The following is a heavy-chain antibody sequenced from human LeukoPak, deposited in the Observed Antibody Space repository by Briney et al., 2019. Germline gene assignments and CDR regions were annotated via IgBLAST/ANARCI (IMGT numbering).Heavy chain of an antibody. CDR3: ARDEAHRIIAALFDY. J-gene: IGHJ4*02. CDR2: MSYDGFSK. D-gene: IGHD6-13*01. Sequence: PGGSLRLSCVASGIAFSNSIMHWVRQAPGKGLEWVSAMSYDGFSKYYADSMKGRLTISRDDSKNTVYLQMKSLRPEDTAVYYCARDEAHRIIAALFDYWGQGTLVTVSS. V-gene: IGHV3-30*04. CDR1: GIAFSNSI.